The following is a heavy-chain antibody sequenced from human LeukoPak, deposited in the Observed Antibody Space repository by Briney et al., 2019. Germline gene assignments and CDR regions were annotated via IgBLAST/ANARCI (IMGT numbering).Heavy chain of an antibody. V-gene: IGHV3-23*01. CDR3: AKERAYCGGDCPNWFDP. D-gene: IGHD2-21*01. J-gene: IGHJ5*02. CDR2: ISGSGGST. Sequence: PGGSLRLSCAASGFTFSSYAMSWVRQAPGKGLEWVSAISGSGGSTYYADSVKGRFTISRDNSKNTPYLQMNSLRAEDTAVYYCAKERAYCGGDCPNWFDPWGQGTLVTVSS. CDR1: GFTFSSYA.